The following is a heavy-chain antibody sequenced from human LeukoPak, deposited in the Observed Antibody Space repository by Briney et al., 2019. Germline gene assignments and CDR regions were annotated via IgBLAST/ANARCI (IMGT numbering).Heavy chain of an antibody. CDR3: ARDTYYYDSSGYYYFDY. CDR2: MHYRGNT. D-gene: IGHD3-22*01. CDR1: GGSISSHY. Sequence: PSETLSLTCTVSGGSISSHYWSWIRQSPGKGLEWIGFMHYRGNTNSNPSLRSRVTISMDTSKNQFSLKMSSVTAADTAVYYCARDTYYYDSSGYYYFDYWGQGTLVTVSS. J-gene: IGHJ4*02. V-gene: IGHV4-59*11.